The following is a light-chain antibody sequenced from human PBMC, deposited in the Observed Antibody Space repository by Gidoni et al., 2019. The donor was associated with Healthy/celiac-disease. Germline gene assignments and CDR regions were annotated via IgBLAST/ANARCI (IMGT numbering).Light chain of an antibody. CDR2: WAS. CDR1: QSILYSSNNKNY. Sequence: DIVMTQSPASLAVSLGERATINCKSSQSILYSSNNKNYLAWYQQKPGQPPKLLINWASTRESGVPDRFSGSGSGTVFTLTISSLQAEDVAVYYCQQYYSTPPMYTFGQGTKLEIK. CDR3: QQYYSTPPMYT. J-gene: IGKJ2*01. V-gene: IGKV4-1*01.